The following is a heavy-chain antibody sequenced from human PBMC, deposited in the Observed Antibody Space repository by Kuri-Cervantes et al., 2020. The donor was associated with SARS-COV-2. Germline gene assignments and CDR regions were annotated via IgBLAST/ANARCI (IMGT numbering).Heavy chain of an antibody. CDR2: IYTSGST. CDR1: GGSISSYY. D-gene: IGHD2-21*01. Sequence: GSLRLSCTVSGGSISSYYWSWIRQPAGKGLEWIGRIYTSGSTNYNPSLKSRVTISVDRSKNQFSLKLSSVTAADTAVYYCARGLSGVDWGQGTLVTVSS. J-gene: IGHJ4*02. V-gene: IGHV4-4*07. CDR3: ARGLSGVD.